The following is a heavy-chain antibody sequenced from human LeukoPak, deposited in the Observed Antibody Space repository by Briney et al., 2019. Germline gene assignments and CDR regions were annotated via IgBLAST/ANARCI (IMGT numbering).Heavy chain of an antibody. D-gene: IGHD3-10*01. Sequence: SETLSLTCTVSGGSISSYYWSWIRQPPGKGLEWIGYIYYSGSTNYNPSLKSRVTISVDTSKDQFSLKLSSVTAADTAVYYCARLYKQDYFDYWGQGTLVTVSS. CDR2: IYYSGST. CDR3: ARLYKQDYFDY. V-gene: IGHV4-59*08. CDR1: GGSISSYY. J-gene: IGHJ4*02.